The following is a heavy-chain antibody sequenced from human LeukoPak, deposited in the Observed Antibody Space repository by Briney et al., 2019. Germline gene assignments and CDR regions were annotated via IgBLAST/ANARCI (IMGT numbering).Heavy chain of an antibody. Sequence: PGGSLRLSXAASGFTFSNAWTSWVRQAPGKGLGWVGRIKSKTDGGTTDYAAPVKGRFTISRDDSKNTLYLQMNSLKTEDTAVYYCTTDSVVVVPAAINWFDPWGQGTLVTVSS. CDR3: TTDSVVVVPAAINWFDP. CDR2: IKSKTDGGTT. V-gene: IGHV3-15*01. D-gene: IGHD2-2*01. CDR1: GFTFSNAW. J-gene: IGHJ5*02.